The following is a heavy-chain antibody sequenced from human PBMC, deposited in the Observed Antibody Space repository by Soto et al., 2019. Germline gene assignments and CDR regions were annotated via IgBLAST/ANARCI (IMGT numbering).Heavy chain of an antibody. CDR2: VYYTGDT. D-gene: IGHD3-10*01. CDR1: GGSISTFY. V-gene: IGHV4-59*08. CDR3: ARQGAPMVRGVIPFDY. J-gene: IGHJ4*02. Sequence: SETLSLTCTVPGGSISTFYWSWIRQPPGKGLEWIGYVYYTGDTNYNPSLKSRVTMSIDTSENQFSLKLSSVTAADTAVYYCARQGAPMVRGVIPFDYWGQGTLVTVSS.